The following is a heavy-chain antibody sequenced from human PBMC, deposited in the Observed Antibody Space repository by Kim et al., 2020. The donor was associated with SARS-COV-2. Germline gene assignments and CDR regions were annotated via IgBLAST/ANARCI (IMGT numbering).Heavy chain of an antibody. J-gene: IGHJ4*02. D-gene: IGHD2-2*01. Sequence: AESWKGRFTMTRDNSKKTLYLEMNSRRAEDTAVYYCAKPVVPAALYGGEYWGQGTLVTVSS. V-gene: IGHV3-23*01. CDR3: AKPVVPAALYGGEY.